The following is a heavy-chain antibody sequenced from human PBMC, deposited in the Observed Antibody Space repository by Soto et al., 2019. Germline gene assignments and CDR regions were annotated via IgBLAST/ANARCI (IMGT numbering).Heavy chain of an antibody. J-gene: IGHJ4*02. CDR1: GGSINSGDYY. D-gene: IGHD6-13*01. Sequence: QVQLQESGPGLVKPSETLSLTCTVSGGSINSGDYYWSWIRQHPGKGLEWIGHTYFTGNTFYIPSLKSRVSISLDTSKNQFSLNLTSVTAADTAIYFCVRVLASGYSSSWYLDYWGQGTLVTVSS. CDR2: TYFTGNT. V-gene: IGHV4-31*03. CDR3: VRVLASGYSSSWYLDY.